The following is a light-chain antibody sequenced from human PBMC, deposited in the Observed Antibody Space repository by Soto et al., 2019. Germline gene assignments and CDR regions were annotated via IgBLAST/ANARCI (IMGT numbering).Light chain of an antibody. J-gene: IGLJ2*01. Sequence: QSVLTQPPSASGTPVQRVTISCSGSSSNIGSNTVNWYQQLPGTAPKLVIYSNNQRPSGVPDRFSGSKSGTSASLAISGLQSEDEADYYCVAWDDSLNGYVVFGGGTKVTVL. V-gene: IGLV1-44*01. CDR1: SSNIGSNT. CDR3: VAWDDSLNGYVV. CDR2: SNN.